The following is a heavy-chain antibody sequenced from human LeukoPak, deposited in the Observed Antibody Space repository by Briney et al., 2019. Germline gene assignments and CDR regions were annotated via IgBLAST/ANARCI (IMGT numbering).Heavy chain of an antibody. J-gene: IGHJ6*04. Sequence: SETLSLTCTVSGGSISSGDYYWSWIRQPPGKGLEWVGYIYYSGSTYYNPSLKSRVTISVDTSKNQFSLKLSSVTAADTAVYYCARAETYYDFWSGYSLPSWFDPWGKGTTVTVSS. D-gene: IGHD3-3*01. V-gene: IGHV4-30-4*01. CDR3: ARAETYYDFWSGYSLPSWFDP. CDR2: IYYSGST. CDR1: GGSISSGDYY.